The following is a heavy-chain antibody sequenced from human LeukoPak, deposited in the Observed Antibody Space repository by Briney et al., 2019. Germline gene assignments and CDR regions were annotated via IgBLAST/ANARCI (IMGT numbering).Heavy chain of an antibody. CDR2: IKSKTDGGTT. Sequence: GGSLRLSCAASGFTFSNAWMSWVRQAPGKGLEWVGRIKSKTDGGTTDYAAPVKGRFTISRDDSKNTLYLQMNSLRAEDTAVYYCARSAGVTVNFDYWGQGTLVTVSS. V-gene: IGHV3-15*01. D-gene: IGHD4-11*01. J-gene: IGHJ4*02. CDR1: GFTFSNAW. CDR3: ARSAGVTVNFDY.